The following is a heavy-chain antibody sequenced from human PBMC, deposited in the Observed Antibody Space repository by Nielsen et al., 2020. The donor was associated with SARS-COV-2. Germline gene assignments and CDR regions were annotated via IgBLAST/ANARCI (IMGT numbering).Heavy chain of an antibody. J-gene: IGHJ6*03. CDR1: GFTFRSYA. V-gene: IGHV3-23*01. D-gene: IGHD6-13*01. Sequence: GESLKISCAASGFTFRSYAMSWVRQAPGKGLEWVSAISGSGGSTYYADSVKGRFTISRDNSKNTLYLQMNSLRAEDTAVYYCAKDGRSSSWGDYYYYYMDVWGKGTTVTVSS. CDR2: ISGSGGST. CDR3: AKDGRSSSWGDYYYYYMDV.